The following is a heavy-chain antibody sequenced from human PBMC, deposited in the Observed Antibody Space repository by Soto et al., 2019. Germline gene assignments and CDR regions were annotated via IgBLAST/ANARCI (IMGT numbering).Heavy chain of an antibody. V-gene: IGHV1-8*02. J-gene: IGHJ6*02. CDR3: AMGGLYLQLPYGMDV. D-gene: IGHD2-8*01. CDR2: MNPNGGNT. CDR1: GYTFTSYA. Sequence: ASVKVSCKASGYTFTSYAMNWVRQATGQGLEWMGWMNPNGGNTGYAQKFQGRVTMTRNTSISTAYMELSSLRSEDTAVYYCAMGGLYLQLPYGMDVWGQGTTVTVSS.